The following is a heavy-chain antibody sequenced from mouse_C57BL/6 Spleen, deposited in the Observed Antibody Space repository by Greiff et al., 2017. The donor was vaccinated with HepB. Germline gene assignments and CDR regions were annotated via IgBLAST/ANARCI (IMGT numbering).Heavy chain of an antibody. D-gene: IGHD1-1*01. V-gene: IGHV1-82*01. J-gene: IGHJ4*01. CDR3: ARADYYGSSYGYAMDY. CDR1: GYAFSSSW. Sequence: QVQLKESGPELVKPGASVKISCKASGYAFSSSWMNWVKQRPGKGLEWIGRIYPGDGDTNYNGKFKGKATLTADKSSSTAYMQLSSLTSEDSAVYFCARADYYGSSYGYAMDYWGQGTSVTVSS. CDR2: IYPGDGDT.